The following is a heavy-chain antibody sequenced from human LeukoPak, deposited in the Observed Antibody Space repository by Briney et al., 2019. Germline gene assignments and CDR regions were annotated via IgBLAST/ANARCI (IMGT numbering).Heavy chain of an antibody. Sequence: PSETLSLTCTVSGGSISSSSYYWSWIRQPPGKGLEWIGRIHTSGSTNYNPSLKSRVTISVDTSKNQFSLKLSSVTAADTAVYYCARLYRYYYGSGSPDNWFDPWGQGTLVTVSS. CDR1: GGSISSSSYY. D-gene: IGHD3-10*01. CDR2: IHTSGST. J-gene: IGHJ5*02. V-gene: IGHV4-61*02. CDR3: ARLYRYYYGSGSPDNWFDP.